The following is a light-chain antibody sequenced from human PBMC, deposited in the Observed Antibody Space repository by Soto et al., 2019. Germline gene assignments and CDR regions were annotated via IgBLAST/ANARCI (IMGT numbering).Light chain of an antibody. J-gene: IGLJ3*02. CDR2: LSSDGSH. CDR1: RGHSAYA. Sequence: QPVLTQSPSASASLGASVKLTCTLSRGHSAYAIAWHQQQPEKGPRFLMSLSSDGSHRKGDGIPDRFSGSSSGAERYLTISSLQSEDEADYYCQTWGTGIRVFGGGTQLTVL. CDR3: QTWGTGIRV. V-gene: IGLV4-69*01.